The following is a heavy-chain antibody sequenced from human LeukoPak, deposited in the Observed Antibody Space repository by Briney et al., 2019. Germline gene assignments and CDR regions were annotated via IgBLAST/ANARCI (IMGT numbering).Heavy chain of an antibody. V-gene: IGHV3-30*01. CDR1: GFTFSSYA. D-gene: IGHD4-23*01. Sequence: PGGSLRLSCAASGFTFSSYAMHWVRQAPGKGLEWVAVISYDGSNKYYADSVKGRFTISRDNSKNTLYLQMNSLRAEDTAVYYCARDYGGNSDAFDIWGQGQWSPSLQ. J-gene: IGHJ3*02. CDR2: ISYDGSNK. CDR3: ARDYGGNSDAFDI.